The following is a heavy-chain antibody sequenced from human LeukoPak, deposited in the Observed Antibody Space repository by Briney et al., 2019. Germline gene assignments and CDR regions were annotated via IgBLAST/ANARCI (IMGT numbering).Heavy chain of an antibody. Sequence: SETLSLTCAVYGGSFSGYYWSWIRQPPGKGLEWIGEMNHSGSTNYNPSLKGRVTISVDTSKNQFSLKLSSVTAADTAVYYCARQGHYGSGFFRVRFFDYWGQGTLVTVSS. J-gene: IGHJ4*02. CDR2: MNHSGST. D-gene: IGHD3-10*01. V-gene: IGHV4-34*01. CDR1: GGSFSGYY. CDR3: ARQGHYGSGFFRVRFFDY.